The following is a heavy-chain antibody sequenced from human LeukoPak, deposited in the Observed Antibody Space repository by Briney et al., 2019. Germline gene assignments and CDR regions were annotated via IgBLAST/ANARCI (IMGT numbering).Heavy chain of an antibody. Sequence: KPSETLSLTCAVYGGSFSGYYWSWILQPPGKGLEWIGEINHGVSTNYNPSLKSRVTISVDTSKNQFSLKLSSVTAADTAVYYCARGPPRITMIVVVTGYDAFDIWGQGTMVTVSS. CDR1: GGSFSGYY. V-gene: IGHV4-34*01. J-gene: IGHJ3*02. D-gene: IGHD3-22*01. CDR2: INHGVST. CDR3: ARGPPRITMIVVVTGYDAFDI.